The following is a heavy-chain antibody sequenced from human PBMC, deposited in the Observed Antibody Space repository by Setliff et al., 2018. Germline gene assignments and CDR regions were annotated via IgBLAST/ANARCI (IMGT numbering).Heavy chain of an antibody. D-gene: IGHD2-15*01. CDR3: ARTCSGSGGYAGLES. V-gene: IGHV3-33*08. CDR1: GFTFSSYR. J-gene: IGHJ4*02. CDR2: IWDDGGKQ. Sequence: GESLKISCSASGFTFSSYRMHWVRQAPGKGLEWVAVIWDDGGKQYHAGSVTGRFTSSRDNSKNTLYLEMNSLRGEDTAVYYCARTCSGSGGYAGLESWGQGTPVTVSS.